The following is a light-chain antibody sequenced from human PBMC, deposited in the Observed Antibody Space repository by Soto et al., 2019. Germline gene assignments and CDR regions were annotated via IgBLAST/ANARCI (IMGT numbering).Light chain of an antibody. CDR2: GSS. CDR3: QQYGTSPQT. CDR1: QSVRSRY. J-gene: IGKJ1*01. Sequence: EIVLTQSPGTLSLSPGERATLSCRASQSVRSRYLAWYQQKPGQAPRLLIYGSSSRPPGIPDRVSGSGSGTEFTLTICRLEPEDFAVYYCQQYGTSPQTFGQGTKVDIK. V-gene: IGKV3-20*01.